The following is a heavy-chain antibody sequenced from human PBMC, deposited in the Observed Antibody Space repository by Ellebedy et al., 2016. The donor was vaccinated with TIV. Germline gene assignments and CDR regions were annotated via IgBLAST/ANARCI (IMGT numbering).Heavy chain of an antibody. CDR2: ISYDGSNK. V-gene: IGHV3-30*18. D-gene: IGHD4-17*01. CDR1: GFTFSSYG. J-gene: IGHJ4*02. Sequence: GGSLRLXXAASGFTFSSYGMHWVRQAPGKGLEWVAVISYDGSNKYYGDSVKGRFTISRDNSKNTLYLQMNSLRAEDTAVYYCAKGGDYGDYGLVYFDYWGQGTLVTVSS. CDR3: AKGGDYGDYGLVYFDY.